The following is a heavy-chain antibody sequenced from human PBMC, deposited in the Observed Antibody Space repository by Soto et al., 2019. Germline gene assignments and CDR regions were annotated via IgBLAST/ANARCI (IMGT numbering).Heavy chain of an antibody. CDR2: INSDGTRI. J-gene: IGHJ4*02. V-gene: IGHV3-74*01. CDR3: SRVFEGREVIPDY. Sequence: GGSLRLSCAASGFTFNNHWMHCFRQVPGTGLEWVSRINSDGTRINYADSVKGRFTISRDNAKNTLYLQMDGLRAEDTAVYYCSRVFEGREVIPDYWGQGAQVT. D-gene: IGHD3-3*01. CDR1: GFTFNNHW.